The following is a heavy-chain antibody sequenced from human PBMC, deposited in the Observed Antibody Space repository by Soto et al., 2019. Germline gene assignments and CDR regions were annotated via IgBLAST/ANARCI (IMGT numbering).Heavy chain of an antibody. CDR3: AKRPGYDFWSGYYGPRFDY. D-gene: IGHD3-3*01. CDR1: GFTFSSYA. CDR2: ISGSGGDT. Sequence: PGGSLRLSCAASGFTFSSYAMSWVRQAPGKGLEWVSAISGSGGDTYYADSVKGRFTISRDNSKNTLYLQINSLRAEDTAVYYCAKRPGYDFWSGYYGPRFDYWGQGTLVTVSS. V-gene: IGHV3-23*01. J-gene: IGHJ4*02.